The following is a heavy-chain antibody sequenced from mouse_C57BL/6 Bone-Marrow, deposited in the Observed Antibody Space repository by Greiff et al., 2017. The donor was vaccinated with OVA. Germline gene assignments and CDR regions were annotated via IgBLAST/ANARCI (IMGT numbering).Heavy chain of an antibody. CDR3: ARGAGTSFDY. CDR1: GYTFTSYW. J-gene: IGHJ2*01. CDR2: IDPSDSYT. D-gene: IGHD4-1*01. V-gene: IGHV1-50*01. Sequence: QVQLQQPGAELVKPGASVKLSCKASGYTFTSYWMQWVKQRPGQGLEWIGEIDPSDSYTNYNQKFKGKATLTVHTSSSTAYMQLSSLTSEDSAVYYCARGAGTSFDYWGQGTTLTVSS.